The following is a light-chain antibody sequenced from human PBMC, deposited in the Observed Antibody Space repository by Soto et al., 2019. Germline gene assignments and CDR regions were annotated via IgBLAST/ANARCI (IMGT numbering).Light chain of an antibody. V-gene: IGKV3-15*01. J-gene: IGKJ1*01. CDR3: QQYNSWLWT. Sequence: EIVMTQSPATLSVSPGEGATLSCRASQSVSSKLAWYQQKPGQAPRLLIYGASTRATGIPARFSGSGSGTECTLIISSLQSEDSAVYYCQQYNSWLWTFGQGTKVDIK. CDR1: QSVSSK. CDR2: GAS.